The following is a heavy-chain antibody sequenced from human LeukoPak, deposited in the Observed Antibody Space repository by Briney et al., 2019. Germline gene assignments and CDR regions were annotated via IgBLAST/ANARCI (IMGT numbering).Heavy chain of an antibody. D-gene: IGHD1-26*01. V-gene: IGHV3-33*01. Sequence: GGSLRLSCAASGFTFSSYGMHWVRQAPGKGLEWVAVIWYDGSNKYYADSVKGRFTTSRDNSKNTLYLQMNSLRAEDTAVYYCARDSGSRVGGGMDVWGQGTTVTVSS. CDR1: GFTFSSYG. J-gene: IGHJ6*02. CDR2: IWYDGSNK. CDR3: ARDSGSRVGGGMDV.